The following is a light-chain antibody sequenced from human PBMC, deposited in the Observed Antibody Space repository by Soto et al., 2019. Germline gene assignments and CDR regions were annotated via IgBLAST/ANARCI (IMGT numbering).Light chain of an antibody. V-gene: IGKV3-15*01. Sequence: EIVMTQSPVTLSVSPGERATLSCRASQSINSDLVWYQQKPGQAPRLLIYGASTRATDIPARISGSGSGTDFTLTISSLQSEDFAVYYCQQYNKWPPQYTFGQGTKLEIK. CDR1: QSINSD. CDR2: GAS. CDR3: QQYNKWPPQYT. J-gene: IGKJ2*01.